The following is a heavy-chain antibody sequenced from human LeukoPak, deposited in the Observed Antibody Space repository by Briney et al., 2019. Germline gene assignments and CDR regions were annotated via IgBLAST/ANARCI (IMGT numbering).Heavy chain of an antibody. CDR2: INPNSRGT. J-gene: IGHJ4*02. Sequence: GASVKVSCKASGYTFTDYYMHWVRQAPGQGLEWMGWINPNSRGTNYAQKFQGRVTMTRDTSISTAYMELSRLRSDDTAVYYCARVLTRWGSGSFGYWGQGTLVTVSS. D-gene: IGHD1-26*01. V-gene: IGHV1-2*02. CDR1: GYTFTDYY. CDR3: ARVLTRWGSGSFGY.